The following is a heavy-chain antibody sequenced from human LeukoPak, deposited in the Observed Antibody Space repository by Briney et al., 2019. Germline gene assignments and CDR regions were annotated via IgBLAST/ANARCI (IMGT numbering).Heavy chain of an antibody. Sequence: SETLSLTCTVSGGSISSYYWSWIRQPPGKGLEWIGYIYYSGSTNYNPSLKSRVTISVDTPKNQFSLKLSSVTAADTAVYYCARLMVRGVPDYWGQGTLVTVSS. J-gene: IGHJ4*02. D-gene: IGHD3-10*01. CDR3: ARLMVRGVPDY. CDR2: IYYSGST. CDR1: GGSISSYY. V-gene: IGHV4-59*08.